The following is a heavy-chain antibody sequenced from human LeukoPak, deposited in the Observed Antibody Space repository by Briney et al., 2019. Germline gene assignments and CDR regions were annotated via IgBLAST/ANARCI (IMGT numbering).Heavy chain of an antibody. CDR1: GGSISSRSYY. CDR3: ARDRAYYGSGSSYGMDV. D-gene: IGHD3-10*01. J-gene: IGHJ6*02. V-gene: IGHV4-39*02. CDR2: IFYSGTT. Sequence: PSETLSLTCTVSGGSISSRSYYWGWIRQPPGKGPEWIGSIFYSGTTYYNPSLKSRVTISVDTSKNQFSLRLSSVTGADTAVYYCARDRAYYGSGSSYGMDVWGQGTTVTVSS.